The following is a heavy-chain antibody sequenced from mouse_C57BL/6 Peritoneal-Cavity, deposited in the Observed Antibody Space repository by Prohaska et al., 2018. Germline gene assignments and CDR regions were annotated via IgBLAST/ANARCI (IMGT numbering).Heavy chain of an antibody. Sequence: QVQLQQPGAELVKPGASVKLSCKASGYTFTSYWMHWVKQRPGQGLECIGMIQPNSGSTNYNEKFKSKATLTVDKSSSTAYMQLSSLTSEDSAVYYCAREKGDYLYYFDYWGQGTTLTVSS. D-gene: IGHD1-1*01. V-gene: IGHV1-64*01. J-gene: IGHJ2*01. CDR2: IQPNSGST. CDR3: AREKGDYLYYFDY. CDR1: GYTFTSYW.